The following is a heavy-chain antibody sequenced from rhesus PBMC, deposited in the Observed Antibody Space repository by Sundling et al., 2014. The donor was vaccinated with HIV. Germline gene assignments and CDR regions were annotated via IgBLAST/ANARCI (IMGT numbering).Heavy chain of an antibody. D-gene: IGHD4-23*01. CDR3: AYSSSVGGFDY. V-gene: IGHV3-103*01. J-gene: IGHJ4*01. CDR1: GFTFSRYG. Sequence: EVHLVETGGGLVQPGGSLKLSCAASGFTFSRYGMAWVRQPPGKGLEWVSAINSGGLSTYYADSVKGRFTISRDNSKSTLSLQMNSLRVEDTAVYYCAYSSSVGGFDYWGQGVLVTVSS. CDR2: INSGGLST.